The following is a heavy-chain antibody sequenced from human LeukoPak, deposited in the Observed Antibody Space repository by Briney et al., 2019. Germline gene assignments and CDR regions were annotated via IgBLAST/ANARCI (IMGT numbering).Heavy chain of an antibody. CDR2: INPNSGGT. D-gene: IGHD5-12*01. Sequence: ASVKVSCKASGYTFTGYYMHWVRQAPGQGLEWMGRINPNSGGTNHAQKFQGRVTMTRDTSISTAYMELSRLRSDDTAVYYCARVLSSGYDLFYWGQGTLVTVSS. CDR1: GYTFTGYY. V-gene: IGHV1-2*06. CDR3: ARVLSSGYDLFY. J-gene: IGHJ4*02.